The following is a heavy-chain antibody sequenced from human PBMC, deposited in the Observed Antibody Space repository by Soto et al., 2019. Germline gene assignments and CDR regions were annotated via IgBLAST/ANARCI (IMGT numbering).Heavy chain of an antibody. CDR2: IYYSGST. CDR1: GGSISSSSYY. CDR3: ARVSHYYDSSGDFDY. V-gene: IGHV4-39*01. D-gene: IGHD3-22*01. J-gene: IGHJ4*02. Sequence: SETLSLTCTVSGGSISSSSYYWGWIRQPPGKGLEWIGSIYYSGSTYYNPSLKSRVTISVDTSKNQFSLKLSSVTAADTAVYYCARVSHYYDSSGDFDYWGQGTLVTVSS.